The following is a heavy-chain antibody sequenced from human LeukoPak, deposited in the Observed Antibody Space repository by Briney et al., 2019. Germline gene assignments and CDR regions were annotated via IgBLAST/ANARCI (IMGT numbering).Heavy chain of an antibody. CDR1: GGTFSSYA. Sequence: ASVKVSCKASGGTFSSYAISWVRRAPGQGLEWMGRIIPILGIANYAQKFQGRVTITADKSTSTAYMELSSLRSEDTAVYYCASSGGGYSGYDFGGGDYWGQGTLVTVSS. CDR2: IIPILGIA. J-gene: IGHJ4*02. V-gene: IGHV1-69*04. D-gene: IGHD5-12*01. CDR3: ASSGGGYSGYDFGGGDY.